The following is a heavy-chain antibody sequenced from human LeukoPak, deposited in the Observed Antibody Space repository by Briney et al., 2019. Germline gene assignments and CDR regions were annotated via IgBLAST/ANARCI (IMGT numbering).Heavy chain of an antibody. V-gene: IGHV1-24*01. CDR1: GYTLTELS. CDR3: ARLLSGSYTDVYFDY. D-gene: IGHD1-26*01. Sequence: ASVKVSCKVSGYTLTELSMHWVRQAPGKGLEWMGGFDPEDGETIYAQKFQGRVTMTEDTSTDTTYMELSSLRSEDTAVYYCARLLSGSYTDVYFDYWGQGTLVTVSS. CDR2: FDPEDGET. J-gene: IGHJ4*02.